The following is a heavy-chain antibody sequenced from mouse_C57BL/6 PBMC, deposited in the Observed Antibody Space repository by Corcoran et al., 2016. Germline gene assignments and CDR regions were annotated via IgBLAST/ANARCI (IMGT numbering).Heavy chain of an antibody. D-gene: IGHD1-1*01. CDR1: GYTFTDYY. CDR3: ARTLYYGSSYWYFDV. Sequence: EVQLQQSGPELVKPGASVKISCKASGYTFTDYYMNWVKQSHGKSLEWIGDINPNNGGTSYNQKFKGKATLTVDKSSGTAYMELRSLTSEDSAVYYCARTLYYGSSYWYFDVWGTGTTVTVSS. V-gene: IGHV1-26*01. CDR2: INPNNGGT. J-gene: IGHJ1*03.